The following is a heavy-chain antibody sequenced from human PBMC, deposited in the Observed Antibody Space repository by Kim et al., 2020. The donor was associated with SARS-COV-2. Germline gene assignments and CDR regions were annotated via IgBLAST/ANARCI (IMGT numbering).Heavy chain of an antibody. V-gene: IGHV3-23*01. CDR1: GFTFSNYA. D-gene: IGHD6-25*01. J-gene: IGHJ6*02. Sequence: GGSLRLSCAASGFTFSNYAMNWVRQAPGKGLEWVSGVINSGGSTYYADSVKGRFTISRDNSKNTLFLQMNSLRAEDTAIYYCSKGAARDYYYSLGVWGQGTTVTVSS. CDR3: SKGAARDYYYSLGV. CDR2: VINSGGST.